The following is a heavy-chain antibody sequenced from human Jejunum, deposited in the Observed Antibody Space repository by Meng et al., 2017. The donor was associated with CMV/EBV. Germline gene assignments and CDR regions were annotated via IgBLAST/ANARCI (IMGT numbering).Heavy chain of an antibody. CDR2: IYWDDDK. CDR1: WISISTSEVG. D-gene: IGHD2-2*01. CDR3: ALFTRSWFDP. V-gene: IGHV2-5*02. Sequence: PPKAYRPNPGIPTQTRTVSGTLSWISISTSEVGVGLIRQPPGNALELLAVIYWDDDKRYSTSLKSRLTITKDTSNNQVVLTLTNMDPVDTATYYCALFTRSWFDPWGQGTLVTVSS. J-gene: IGHJ5*02.